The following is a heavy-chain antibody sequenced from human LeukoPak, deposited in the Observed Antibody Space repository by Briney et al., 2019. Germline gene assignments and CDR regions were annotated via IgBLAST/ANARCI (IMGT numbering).Heavy chain of an antibody. J-gene: IGHJ4*02. D-gene: IGHD3-22*01. V-gene: IGHV3-23*01. CDR2: ISGSGDNT. CDR3: AKGSYYDSSGSFYFDY. CDR1: GFTFSSYA. Sequence: GGSLRLSCAASGFTFSSYAMSWVRQAPGKGLEWVSSISGSGDNTYYADSVKGRFTISRDNSKNTLYVQVNSLGTEDTAAYYCAKGSYYDSSGSFYFDYWGQGTLVTVSS.